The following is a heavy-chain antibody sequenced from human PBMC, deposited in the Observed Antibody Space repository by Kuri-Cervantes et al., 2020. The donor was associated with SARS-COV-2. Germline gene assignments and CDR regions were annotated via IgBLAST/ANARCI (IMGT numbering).Heavy chain of an antibody. CDR2: INHSGST. D-gene: IGHD5-12*01. Sequence: SETLSLTCAAYGGSFSGYYWRWIRQPPGKGLEWIGEINHSGSTNYNPSLKSRLTISVDTSKNHFSLKQSSVTAADTAVYYCARRRGYSGYVDRPSYFDYWGQGTLVTVSS. CDR3: ARRRGYSGYVDRPSYFDY. V-gene: IGHV4-34*01. CDR1: GGSFSGYY. J-gene: IGHJ4*01.